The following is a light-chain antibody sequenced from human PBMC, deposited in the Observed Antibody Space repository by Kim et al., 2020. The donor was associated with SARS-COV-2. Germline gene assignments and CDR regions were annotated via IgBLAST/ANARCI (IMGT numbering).Light chain of an antibody. CDR1: SSNIVSNT. V-gene: IGLV1-44*01. CDR2: DDN. J-gene: IGLJ3*02. CDR3: AAWDDTLSAWV. Sequence: GHRITISCSGSSSNIVSNTVNWFQQVPGAAPKLLIFDDNERPSGVPDRFSGAKSGTSASLAISGLQSDDESDYFCAAWDDTLSAWVFGGGTQLTVL.